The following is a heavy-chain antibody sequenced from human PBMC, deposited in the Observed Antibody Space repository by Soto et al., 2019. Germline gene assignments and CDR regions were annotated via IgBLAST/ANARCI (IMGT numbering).Heavy chain of an antibody. Sequence: PVGSLRLSCAASGFTLRTYTMNWVRQAPGKGLEWVSSISISSSDRYYADSVRGRFTISRDNAKNALYLQMNSLRADDTAVYFCVRGMNPLFGGQGTLVTVSS. V-gene: IGHV3-21*06. J-gene: IGHJ4*01. CDR1: GFTLRTYT. CDR2: ISISSSDR. CDR3: VRGMNPLF.